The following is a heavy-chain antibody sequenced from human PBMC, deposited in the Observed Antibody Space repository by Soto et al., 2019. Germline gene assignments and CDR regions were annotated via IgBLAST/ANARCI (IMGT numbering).Heavy chain of an antibody. Sequence: VGSLRLSCAASGFTFSSYEMNWARQAPGKGLEWVSYISSSGSTIYYADSVKGRFTISRDNAKNSLYLQMNSLRAEDTAVYYCARDVVLRGYSYGFFDYWGQGTLVTVSS. J-gene: IGHJ4*02. CDR3: ARDVVLRGYSYGFFDY. CDR1: GFTFSSYE. D-gene: IGHD5-18*01. V-gene: IGHV3-48*03. CDR2: ISSSGSTI.